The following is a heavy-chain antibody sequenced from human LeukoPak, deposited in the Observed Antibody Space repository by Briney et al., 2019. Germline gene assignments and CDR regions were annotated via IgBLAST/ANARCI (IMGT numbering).Heavy chain of an antibody. Sequence: PSETLSLTCTVSGYSISTGYYRGWIRQPPGKGLEWIASIYHSGSTYYNLSLKSRVTISVDTSKNQFSLRLSSVTAADTAVYYCARDGRIRFPVTNWFDPWGQGTLVTVSS. D-gene: IGHD3-3*01. CDR2: IYHSGST. J-gene: IGHJ5*02. V-gene: IGHV4-38-2*02. CDR3: ARDGRIRFPVTNWFDP. CDR1: GYSISTGYY.